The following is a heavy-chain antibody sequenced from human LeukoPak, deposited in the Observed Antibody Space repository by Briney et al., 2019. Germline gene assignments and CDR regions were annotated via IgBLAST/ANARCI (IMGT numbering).Heavy chain of an antibody. Sequence: GGSLRLSCGASGLTVSSYGMSWVRQAPGKGLEWVSTIIGSAVNTYYADSVKGRFTISRDDSKNTVYLQMNGLRAEDTAVYYCARGGGSREYFDYWGQGTLVTVSS. D-gene: IGHD2-15*01. CDR3: ARGGGSREYFDY. CDR2: IIGSAVNT. J-gene: IGHJ4*02. CDR1: GLTVSSYG. V-gene: IGHV3-23*01.